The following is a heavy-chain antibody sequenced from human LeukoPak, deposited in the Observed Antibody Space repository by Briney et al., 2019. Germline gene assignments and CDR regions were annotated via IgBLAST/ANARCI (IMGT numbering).Heavy chain of an antibody. CDR1: GYTFTSYY. CDR2: INPSGGST. J-gene: IGHJ4*02. D-gene: IGHD2-15*01. V-gene: IGHV1-46*01. CDR3: ARDLDGGTLFDY. Sequence: ASVKVSCKASGYTFTSYYMHWVRQAPGQGLEWMGIINPSGGSTSYVQKFQGRVTMTRDTSTSTVYMELSSLRSEDAAVYYCARDLDGGTLFDYWGQGTLVTVSS.